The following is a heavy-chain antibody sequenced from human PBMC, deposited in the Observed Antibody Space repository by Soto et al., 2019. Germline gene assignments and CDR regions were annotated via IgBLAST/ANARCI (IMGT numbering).Heavy chain of an antibody. J-gene: IGHJ4*02. CDR2: ISAYNAKT. CDR3: ARDLLIAVTGLLHY. CDR1: GYPFTSYG. Sequence: QVQLVQSGAEVKKPGASVKVSCKTSGYPFTSYGINWVRQAPGQGPEWMGWISAYNAKTSYTHKFQGRVTMTTDTSTSTAYMERRSLRSYDTAVYYWARDLLIAVTGLLHYWGQGTLVTVSS. D-gene: IGHD6-19*01. V-gene: IGHV1-18*01.